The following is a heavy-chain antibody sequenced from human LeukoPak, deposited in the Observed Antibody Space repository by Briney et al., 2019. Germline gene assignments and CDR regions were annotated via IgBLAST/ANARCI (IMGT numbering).Heavy chain of an antibody. Sequence: PSETLSLTRTVSGGSISSYYWSWIRQPPGKGLEWIGYIYYSGSTNYNPSLKSRVTISVDTSKNQFSLKLSSVTAADTAVYYCARRFDTSGWVDYWGQGTLVTVSS. J-gene: IGHJ4*02. CDR2: IYYSGST. D-gene: IGHD6-19*01. CDR1: GGSISSYY. CDR3: ARRFDTSGWVDY. V-gene: IGHV4-59*01.